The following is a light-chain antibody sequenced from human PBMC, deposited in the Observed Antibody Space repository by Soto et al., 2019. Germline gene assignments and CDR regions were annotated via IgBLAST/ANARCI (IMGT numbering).Light chain of an antibody. CDR2: YAS. V-gene: IGKV1-5*01. CDR3: QQYDSVAVGK. CDR1: QGISGC. Sequence: DIQVTQSPSTLSASVGGRVTITCRASQGISGCLAWYQQKAGKAPRLLIFYASSLMSGVPSRFSGSGYGTEFTLNINRLQPDDSATYYYQQYDSVAVGKFGQGTKVDIK. J-gene: IGKJ1*01.